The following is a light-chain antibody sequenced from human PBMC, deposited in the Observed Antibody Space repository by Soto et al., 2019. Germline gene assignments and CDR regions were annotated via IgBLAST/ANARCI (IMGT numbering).Light chain of an antibody. CDR3: SSHTSSSTLV. Sequence: QSVLTQPASVSGSPGQSITISCTGTSSDVGGYNFVSWYQQRPGKAPKLMIYDVSNRPSGFSNRFSGSKSGNTASLTISGLQAEDEAEYYCSSHTSSSTLVFGGGTKLTVL. CDR2: DVS. J-gene: IGLJ2*01. V-gene: IGLV2-14*01. CDR1: SSDVGGYNF.